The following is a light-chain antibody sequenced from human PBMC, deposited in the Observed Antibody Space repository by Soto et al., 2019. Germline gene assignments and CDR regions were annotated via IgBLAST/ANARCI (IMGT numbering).Light chain of an antibody. CDR1: QSVTSSH. V-gene: IGKV3-20*01. J-gene: IGKJ2*01. CDR3: LLYFSPDRYT. Sequence: EIVLTQTPGTLSLSPGERATLSCRASQSVTSSHLAWYQQKPGQAPRLLIYGASTRATGIPDRFSGSGPDTDFSLTIRRLDPEDFAMYYCLLYFSPDRYTFGPGTKVQIK. CDR2: GAS.